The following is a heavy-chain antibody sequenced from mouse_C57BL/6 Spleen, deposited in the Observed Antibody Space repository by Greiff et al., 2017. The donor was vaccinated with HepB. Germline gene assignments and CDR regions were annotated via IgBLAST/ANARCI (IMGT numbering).Heavy chain of an antibody. V-gene: IGHV1-50*01. CDR3: ASGLDPHFFAY. J-gene: IGHJ3*01. Sequence: VQLQQPGAELVKPGASVKLSCKASGYTFTSYWMQWVKQRPGQGLEWIGEIDPSDSYTNYNQKFKGKATLTVDKSSSTAYMQLSSLTSEDSAVYCCASGLDPHFFAYWGRRTLVIFSA. CDR2: IDPSDSYT. CDR1: GYTFTSYW.